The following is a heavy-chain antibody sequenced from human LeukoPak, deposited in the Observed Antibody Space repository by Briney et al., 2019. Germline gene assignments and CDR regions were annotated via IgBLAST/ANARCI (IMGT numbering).Heavy chain of an antibody. Sequence: GGSLRLSCAASGFTFSSYEMNWVRQAPGKGLEWISYITTSGTTLDYADSVKGRFTISRDNAKNSLYLQMNSLRAEDTAVYYCAREPMVRYYFDYWGQGTLVTVSS. J-gene: IGHJ4*02. CDR3: AREPMVRYYFDY. D-gene: IGHD3-10*01. CDR2: ITTSGTTL. V-gene: IGHV3-48*03. CDR1: GFTFSSYE.